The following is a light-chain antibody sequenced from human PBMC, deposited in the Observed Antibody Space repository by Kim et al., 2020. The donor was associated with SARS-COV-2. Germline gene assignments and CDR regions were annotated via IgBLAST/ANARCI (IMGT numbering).Light chain of an antibody. CDR1: QTACGSF. V-gene: IGKV3D-20*01. CDR2: DAS. Sequence: PGERATLSCGASQTACGSFLAWYQQALGLAPRLLIYDASTRATGLPDLFSGRCSATVFTLTISRLYPEDFAVYYWQQYGTSPFTFGPGTKVDIK. CDR3: QQYGTSPFT. J-gene: IGKJ3*01.